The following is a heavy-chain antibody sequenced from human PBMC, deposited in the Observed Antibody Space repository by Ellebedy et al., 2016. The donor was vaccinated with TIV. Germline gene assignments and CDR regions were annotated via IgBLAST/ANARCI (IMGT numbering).Heavy chain of an antibody. D-gene: IGHD3-16*01. CDR1: GFTFSSYS. Sequence: GESLKISCATAGFTFSSYSMNWVRQAPGKGLEWVSYISNSDTIYYADSVRGRFTIPRDNAKSSLYLQMNSLRAEDTAVYYCARREGGGGEDYWGQGTLVTVSS. CDR2: ISNSDTI. CDR3: ARREGGGGEDY. V-gene: IGHV3-48*04. J-gene: IGHJ4*02.